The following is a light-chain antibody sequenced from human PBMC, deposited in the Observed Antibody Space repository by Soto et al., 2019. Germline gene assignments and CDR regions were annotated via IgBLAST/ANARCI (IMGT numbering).Light chain of an antibody. Sequence: QSVLTQPPSASGTPGQRVTISCSGSSSNIGSNYVYWYRQLPGTAPKLLIYRNNQRPSGVPDRFSGSKSGTSASLAISGLRSEDEAHYYCAAWDDSLSGALFGGRTQLTVL. CDR1: SSNIGSNY. V-gene: IGLV1-47*01. J-gene: IGLJ7*01. CDR2: RNN. CDR3: AAWDDSLSGAL.